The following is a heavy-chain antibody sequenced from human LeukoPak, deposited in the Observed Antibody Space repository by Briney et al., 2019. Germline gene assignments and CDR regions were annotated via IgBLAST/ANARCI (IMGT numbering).Heavy chain of an antibody. CDR1: GFSFTRYA. D-gene: IGHD3-10*01. J-gene: IGHJ6*02. CDR3: ACGPRFGELLGYYYYGMVV. Sequence: GASVKVSCKASGFSFTRYAISWVRQAPGQGLEWMGWISTYIGGTNYAQKFQGRVTITTDTSTSTAYMEVRSLRSEDTAVYYCACGPRFGELLGYYYYGMVVWGQGTTVTVSS. V-gene: IGHV1-18*01. CDR2: ISTYIGGT.